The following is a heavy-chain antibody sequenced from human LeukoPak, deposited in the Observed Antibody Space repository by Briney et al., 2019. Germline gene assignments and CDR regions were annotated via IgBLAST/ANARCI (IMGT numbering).Heavy chain of an antibody. Sequence: PGRSLRLSCAASGFTFDDYGMHWVRQAPGKGLEWVSGISWTGDSVDYVDSVRGRFTISRDNAKSSLYLQMDSLRAEDTALYYCAKRISKDGYGGAGFDYWGQGTLVTVSS. CDR2: ISWTGDSV. J-gene: IGHJ4*02. D-gene: IGHD5-24*01. CDR3: AKRISKDGYGGAGFDY. CDR1: GFTFDDYG. V-gene: IGHV3-9*01.